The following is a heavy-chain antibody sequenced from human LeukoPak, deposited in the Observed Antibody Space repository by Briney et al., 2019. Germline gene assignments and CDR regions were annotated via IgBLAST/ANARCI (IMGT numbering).Heavy chain of an antibody. V-gene: IGHV3-23*01. D-gene: IGHD3-22*01. CDR1: GFTFSSYA. Sequence: PGGSLRLSCAASGFTFSSYAMSWVRQAPGKGLEWVSAISGSGGSTYYADSVKGRFTISRDNSKNTLYLQMNSLRAEDTAVYYCAKEFPGLVVVIPLFDYWGQGTLVTVSS. CDR3: AKEFPGLVVVIPLFDY. J-gene: IGHJ4*02. CDR2: ISGSGGST.